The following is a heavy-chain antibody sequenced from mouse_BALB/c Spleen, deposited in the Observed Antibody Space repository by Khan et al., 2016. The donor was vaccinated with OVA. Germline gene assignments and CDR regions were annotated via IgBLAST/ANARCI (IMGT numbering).Heavy chain of an antibody. J-gene: IGHJ1*01. V-gene: IGHV9-3-1*01. Sequence: QIQLVQSGPELKKPGETVKISCKASGYSFTNYGMNWVKQAPGKGLKWMGWINTYTGEPTYVNDFKGRFAFSLETSASTAYLQINNLKNEDTATYFCASGGYGYFAVWGAGTTVTVSS. CDR1: GYSFTNYG. CDR2: INTYTGEP. CDR3: ASGGYGYFAV. D-gene: IGHD1-1*02.